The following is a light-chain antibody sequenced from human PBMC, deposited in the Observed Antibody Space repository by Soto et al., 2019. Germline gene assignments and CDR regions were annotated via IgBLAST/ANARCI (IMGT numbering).Light chain of an antibody. Sequence: DIQMTQSPSSLSASVGDRVTITCRASQGISNYLAWYQQKPGKVPKLLIYAASTLQSGVPSRFSGSGPGTDCTLTISSLQPEDVATYYCQKYNSAPPLTFGGGTKVEIK. J-gene: IGKJ4*01. V-gene: IGKV1-27*01. CDR1: QGISNY. CDR3: QKYNSAPPLT. CDR2: AAS.